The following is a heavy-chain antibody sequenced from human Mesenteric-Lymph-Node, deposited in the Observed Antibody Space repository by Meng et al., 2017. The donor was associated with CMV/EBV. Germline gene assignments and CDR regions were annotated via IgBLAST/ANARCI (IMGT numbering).Heavy chain of an antibody. CDR3: ARASLYNWFDP. CDR2: INPSDGST. V-gene: IGHV1-46*01. J-gene: IGHJ5*02. CDR1: GYSFTAYY. Sequence: SCKASGYSFTAYYMHWVRQAPGQGLEWMGIINPSDGSTRNAQKFQGRVTMSRDTSTGTVYMELSSLRSEDTAVYYCARASLYNWFDPWGQGTLVTVSS.